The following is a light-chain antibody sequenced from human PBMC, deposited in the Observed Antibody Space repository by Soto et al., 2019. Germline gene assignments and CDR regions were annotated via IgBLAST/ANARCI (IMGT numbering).Light chain of an antibody. CDR2: DTS. Sequence: EIVLSQSPATLSLSPGERATLSCRASQSVSRYLAWYQQKPVQATRLLMYDTSIRATGTPARFSGSGSGTDFTLTISSLEPEDFAVYYCQQRSYWITFGQGTRLEI. V-gene: IGKV3-11*01. J-gene: IGKJ5*01. CDR3: QQRSYWIT. CDR1: QSVSRY.